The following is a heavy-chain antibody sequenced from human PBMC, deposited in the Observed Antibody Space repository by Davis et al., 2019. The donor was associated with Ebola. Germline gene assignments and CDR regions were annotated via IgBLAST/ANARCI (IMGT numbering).Heavy chain of an antibody. CDR3: TRDNLFYYDTSGYHDVFDM. CDR1: GFTFSSYG. CDR2: ISYDGDNN. D-gene: IGHD3-22*01. J-gene: IGHJ3*02. Sequence: GGSLRLSCAASGFTFSSYGMHWVRQAPGKGLEWVAVISYDGDNNYHADSVQGRFTISRDNSKNTLYLQMNNLRAEDTAVYYCTRDNLFYYDTSGYHDVFDMWGQGTMVTVSS. V-gene: IGHV3-30*03.